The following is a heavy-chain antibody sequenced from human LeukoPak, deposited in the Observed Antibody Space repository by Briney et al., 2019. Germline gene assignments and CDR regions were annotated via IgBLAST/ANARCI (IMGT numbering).Heavy chain of an antibody. CDR2: INHSGST. D-gene: IGHD3-22*01. V-gene: IGHV4-34*01. CDR1: GGSFSGYY. Sequence: PSETLSLTCAVYGGSFSGYYWSWIRQPPGKGLEWIGEINHSGSTNYNPSLKSRATISVDTSKNQFSLKLSSVTAADTAVYYCARGQSRWLFRYWGQGTLVTVSS. J-gene: IGHJ4*02. CDR3: ARGQSRWLFRY.